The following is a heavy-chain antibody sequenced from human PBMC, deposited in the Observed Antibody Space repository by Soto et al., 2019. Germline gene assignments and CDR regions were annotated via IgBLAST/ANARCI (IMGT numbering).Heavy chain of an antibody. V-gene: IGHV3-48*03. Sequence: PGGSLRLSCAASGFTFSRFELHWVRQAPGKRLEWISYISTSGSTAYYASSVEGRFTISRDNANNSVYLQMDSLRAEDTALYYCTRAAWFPYLSFYWVHGALVTVSS. CDR2: ISTSGSTA. D-gene: IGHD3-10*01. CDR3: TRAAWFPYLSFY. CDR1: GFTFSRFE. J-gene: IGHJ4*01.